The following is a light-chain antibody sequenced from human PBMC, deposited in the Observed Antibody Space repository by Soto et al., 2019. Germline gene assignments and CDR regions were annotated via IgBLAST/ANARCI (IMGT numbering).Light chain of an antibody. CDR3: SSFTSRTTVL. Sequence: QSALTQPASVSGSPGQSITISCTGTSNDVGGYNYVSWYQQHPGKAPKLMMYEVSHRPSGVSDRFSGSKSGNTASLIISGLLAEDEADYYCSSFTSRTTVLFGGGTKLTVL. J-gene: IGLJ2*01. V-gene: IGLV2-14*01. CDR2: EVS. CDR1: SNDVGGYNY.